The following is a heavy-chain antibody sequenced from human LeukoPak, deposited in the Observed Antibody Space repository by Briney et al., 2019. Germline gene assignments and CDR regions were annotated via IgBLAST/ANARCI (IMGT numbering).Heavy chain of an antibody. J-gene: IGHJ4*02. D-gene: IGHD1-26*01. Sequence: ASVKVSCKASGYTFTGYYMHWVRQAPGQGLEWMGRINPNSGGTNYAQKFQGRVTVTRDTSISTAYMELSRLRSDDTAVYYCARKVVSGSYYDYWGQGTLVTVSS. CDR2: INPNSGGT. CDR1: GYTFTGYY. V-gene: IGHV1-2*06. CDR3: ARKVVSGSYYDY.